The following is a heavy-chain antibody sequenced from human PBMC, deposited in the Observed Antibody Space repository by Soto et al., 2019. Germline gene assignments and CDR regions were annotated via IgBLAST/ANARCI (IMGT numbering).Heavy chain of an antibody. CDR2: ISTSGNYI. D-gene: IGHD3-9*01. CDR1: GFTFSSYS. V-gene: IGHV3-21*02. J-gene: IGHJ4*01. Sequence: EVQLVESGGGLVTPGESLRLSCAASGFTFSSYSMNWVRQAPGKGLGCVASISTSGNYIYYTDSVKGRFTISRNNAKNSLYRQLNRLRPEDTDVYYCANLLIKSATAPESRYHFESGDQGTQVPVSS. CDR3: ANLLIKSATAPESRYHFES.